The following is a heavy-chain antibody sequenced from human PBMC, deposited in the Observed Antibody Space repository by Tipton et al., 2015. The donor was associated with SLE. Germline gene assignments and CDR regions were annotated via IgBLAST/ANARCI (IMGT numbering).Heavy chain of an antibody. J-gene: IGHJ4*02. CDR1: GGSFSGYY. Sequence: LRLSCAVYGGSFSGYYWSWIRQPPGKGLEWIGEINHSGGTNYNPSLKSRVAISVDTSKNQFSLKLSSVTAADSAVYYCARGSGLLWFRDEYYFDNWGQGTLVTVSS. CDR2: INHSGGT. CDR3: ARGSGLLWFRDEYYFDN. V-gene: IGHV4-34*01. D-gene: IGHD3-10*01.